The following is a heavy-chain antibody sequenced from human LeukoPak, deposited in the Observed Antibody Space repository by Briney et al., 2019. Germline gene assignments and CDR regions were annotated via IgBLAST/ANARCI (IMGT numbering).Heavy chain of an antibody. CDR2: INHSGTT. J-gene: IGHJ4*02. CDR3: ARGHFGGRRGYFDY. CDR1: GGSFTGYY. D-gene: IGHD3-16*01. Sequence: SETLSLTCAVYGGSFTGYYWSWIRQPPGKGLEWIGEINHSGTTNYNPSLKSRVTISLDTSENQFSLKLSSVTAADTAVYYCARGHFGGRRGYFDYWGQGTLVTVSS. V-gene: IGHV4-34*01.